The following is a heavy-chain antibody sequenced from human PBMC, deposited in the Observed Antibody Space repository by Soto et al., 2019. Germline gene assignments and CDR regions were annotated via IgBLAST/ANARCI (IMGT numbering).Heavy chain of an antibody. Sequence: QVQLVESGGGVVQPGRSLRLSCAASGFTFSSYGMHWVRQAPGKGLEWGAVISYKGSNKYYADSVKGRFTISRDNSKNTLYLQMNSLRAEDTAVYYCAKGSTAMTYFDYWGQGTLVTVSS. J-gene: IGHJ4*02. CDR1: GFTFSSYG. CDR2: ISYKGSNK. CDR3: AKGSTAMTYFDY. V-gene: IGHV3-30*18. D-gene: IGHD5-18*01.